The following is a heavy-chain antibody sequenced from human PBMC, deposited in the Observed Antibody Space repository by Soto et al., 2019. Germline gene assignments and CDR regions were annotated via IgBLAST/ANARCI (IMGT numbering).Heavy chain of an antibody. Sequence: SVKVSCKTSGGTLNTYAISWGRQDPGQGPEWMGGIIPVFGISKYAQQFQGRVTITADESTSIAYMEVSRLRSEDTAVYYCARDSTYYYASGKSDPYYGLDVWG. CDR1: GGTLNTYA. V-gene: IGHV1-69*13. CDR3: ARDSTYYYASGKSDPYYGLDV. D-gene: IGHD3-10*01. CDR2: IIPVFGIS. J-gene: IGHJ6*02.